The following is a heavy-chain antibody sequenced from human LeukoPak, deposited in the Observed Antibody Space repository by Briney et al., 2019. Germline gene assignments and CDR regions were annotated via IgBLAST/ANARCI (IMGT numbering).Heavy chain of an antibody. Sequence: PGGSLRLSCAASGFTFSSYEMNWVRQAPGKGLEWVSYISSSGSTIYYADSVKGRFTTSRDNAKNSLYLQMNSLRAEDTAVYYCAREIITMAGTNDYSGQGTLVTASS. CDR1: GFTFSSYE. D-gene: IGHD6-19*01. CDR2: ISSSGSTI. CDR3: AREIITMAGTNDY. V-gene: IGHV3-48*03. J-gene: IGHJ4*02.